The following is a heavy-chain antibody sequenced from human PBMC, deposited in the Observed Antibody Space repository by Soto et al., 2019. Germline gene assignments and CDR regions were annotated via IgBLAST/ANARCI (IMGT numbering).Heavy chain of an antibody. CDR3: AKDASQTFRNRYHNDY. CDR2: LNPNSGGT. V-gene: IGHV1-2*02. D-gene: IGHD1-26*01. J-gene: IGHJ4*02. CDR1: GYIFSGYY. Sequence: QVLLVQSGAEVKMPGASVKVSCKASGYIFSGYYIHWVRQAPGQGLEWMGWLNPNSGGTNYAQKFQDRVIMTRDTSSSTAYMDLSRLRSDDTAVYYCAKDASQTFRNRYHNDYWGQGTLVTVSS.